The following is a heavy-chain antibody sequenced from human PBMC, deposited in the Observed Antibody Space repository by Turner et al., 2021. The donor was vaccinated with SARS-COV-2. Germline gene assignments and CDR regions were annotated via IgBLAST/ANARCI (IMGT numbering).Heavy chain of an antibody. D-gene: IGHD1-26*01. CDR1: GFTFSIYG. J-gene: IGHJ4*02. CDR3: AKSYSGSYWDRNDY. V-gene: IGHV3-30*18. Sequence: QVQLVESGGGVVQPGRSLRLSCAASGFTFSIYGMHWVRQAPGKGLEWVAVISYDGSNKYYADSVKGRFTISRDNSKNTLYLQMNSQRAEDTAVYYCAKSYSGSYWDRNDYWGQGTLVTVSS. CDR2: ISYDGSNK.